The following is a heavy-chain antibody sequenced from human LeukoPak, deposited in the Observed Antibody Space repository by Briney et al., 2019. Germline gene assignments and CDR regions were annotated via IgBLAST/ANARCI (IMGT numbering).Heavy chain of an antibody. Sequence: GASVKVSCKASGYTFTSYDFNWLRQATGQGPVWMGWMNPNSGATGYAQKFQGRVTMTRSASINTAYMELTNLRSEDTAVYYCARDRNHLWFDYWGQGTLVTVSS. J-gene: IGHJ4*02. V-gene: IGHV1-8*01. CDR3: ARDRNHLWFDY. CDR1: GYTFTSYD. D-gene: IGHD1-14*01. CDR2: MNPNSGAT.